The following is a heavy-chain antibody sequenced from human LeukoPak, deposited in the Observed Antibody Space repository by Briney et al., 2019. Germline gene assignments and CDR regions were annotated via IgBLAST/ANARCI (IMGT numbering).Heavy chain of an antibody. CDR2: IYHSGST. Sequence: SETLSLTCAVSGGSISSGGYSWSWIRQPPGKGLEWIGYIYHSGSTYYNPSLKSRVTISVDRSKNQFSLKLSSVTAADTAVYYCARRRVDGYNYAFDYWGQGTLVTVSS. V-gene: IGHV4-30-2*01. CDR1: GGSISSGGYS. D-gene: IGHD5-24*01. CDR3: ARRRVDGYNYAFDY. J-gene: IGHJ4*02.